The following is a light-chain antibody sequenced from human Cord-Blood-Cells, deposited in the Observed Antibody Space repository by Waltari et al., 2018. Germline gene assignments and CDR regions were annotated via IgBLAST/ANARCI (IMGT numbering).Light chain of an antibody. V-gene: IGLV2-11*01. J-gene: IGLJ1*01. Sequence: QSALTQPLSVSGSPGQSVTISCTGTSSDVGGYNYVSWYQQHPGKAPKLMIYDVSKRPSGVPDRFSGSKSGNTASLTISGLQAEDEADYYCCSYAGSYVFGTGTKVTVL. CDR3: CSYAGSYV. CDR1: SSDVGGYNY. CDR2: DVS.